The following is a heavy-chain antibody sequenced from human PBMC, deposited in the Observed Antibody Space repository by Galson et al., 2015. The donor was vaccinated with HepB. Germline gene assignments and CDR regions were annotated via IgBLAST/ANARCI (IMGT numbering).Heavy chain of an antibody. V-gene: IGHV3-21*01. D-gene: IGHD6-19*01. CDR1: GFTFSSYS. Sequence: SLRLSCAASGFTFSSYSMNWVRQAPGKGLEWVSSISSSSSYIYYADSVKGRFTISRDNAKNSLYLQMNSLRAEDTAVYYCARDRSSGWKGWFDPWGQGTLVTVSS. J-gene: IGHJ5*02. CDR3: ARDRSSGWKGWFDP. CDR2: ISSSSSYI.